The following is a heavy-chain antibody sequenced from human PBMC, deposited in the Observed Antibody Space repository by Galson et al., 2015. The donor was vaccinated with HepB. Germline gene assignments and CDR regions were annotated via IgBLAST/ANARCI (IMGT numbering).Heavy chain of an antibody. CDR3: ARAGVWVAPNDYYSSSWYYYYGMDV. CDR1: GYTFTSYA. J-gene: IGHJ6*02. V-gene: IGHV1-3*01. D-gene: IGHD6-13*01. Sequence: SVKVSCKASGYTFTSYAMHWVRQAPGQRLEWMGWINAGNGNTKYSQKFQGRVTITRDTSASTAYMELSSLRSEDTAVYYCARAGVWVAPNDYYSSSWYYYYGMDVWGQGTTVTVSS. CDR2: INAGNGNT.